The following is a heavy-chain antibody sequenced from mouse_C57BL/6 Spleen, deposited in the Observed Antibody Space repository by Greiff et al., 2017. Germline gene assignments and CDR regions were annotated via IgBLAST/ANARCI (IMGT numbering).Heavy chain of an antibody. CDR2: IDPEDGET. CDR3: ARIYYSNYLGFDY. V-gene: IGHV14-2*01. CDR1: GFNIKDYY. J-gene: IGHJ2*01. D-gene: IGHD2-5*01. Sequence: EVKVVESGAELVKPGASVKLSCTASGFNIKDYYMHWVKQRTEQGLEWIGRIDPEDGETKYAPKFQGKATITADTSSNTAYLQLSSLTSDDTAVYYCARIYYSNYLGFDYWGQGTTLTVSS.